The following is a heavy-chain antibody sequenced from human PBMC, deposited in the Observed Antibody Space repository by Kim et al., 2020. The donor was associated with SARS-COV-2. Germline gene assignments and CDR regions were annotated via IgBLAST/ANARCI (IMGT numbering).Heavy chain of an antibody. D-gene: IGHD6-13*01. CDR2: IYYSGST. V-gene: IGHV4-39*07. CDR3: ARVPSWQLVGWFDP. Sequence: SETLSLTCTVSGGSISSSSYYWGWIRQPPGKGLEWIGSIYYSGSTYYNPSLKSRVTISVDTSKNQFSLKLSSVTAADTAVYYCARVPSWQLVGWFDPWGQGTLVTVSS. J-gene: IGHJ5*02. CDR1: GGSISSSSYY.